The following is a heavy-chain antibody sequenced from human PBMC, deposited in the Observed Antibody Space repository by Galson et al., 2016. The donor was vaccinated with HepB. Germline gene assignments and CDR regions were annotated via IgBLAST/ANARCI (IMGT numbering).Heavy chain of an antibody. CDR3: ARLADSYGSGRYDWYFDL. Sequence: ETLSLTCSVYGGSISSSPYCWGWIRQPPGKGLEWIGSRSYSGSSYYNPSLKSRITMSVDTSKNEFSLKLSSVTVADTAVYYCARLADSYGSGRYDWYFDLWGRGTLVTVYS. CDR1: GGSISSSPYC. J-gene: IGHJ2*01. V-gene: IGHV4-39*01. D-gene: IGHD3-10*01. CDR2: RSYSGSS.